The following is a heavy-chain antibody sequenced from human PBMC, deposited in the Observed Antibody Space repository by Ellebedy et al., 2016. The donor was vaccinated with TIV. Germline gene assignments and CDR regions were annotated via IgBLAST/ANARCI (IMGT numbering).Heavy chain of an antibody. D-gene: IGHD5-24*01. Sequence: PGGSLRLSCAASGFTFRNNSMNCVRQAPGKGLEWISYISSSGTTIYYADSVKGRFTISRDNAKISLYLQMNSLTAADTAVYYCANGAYDIWGQGTMVTVSS. J-gene: IGHJ3*02. CDR1: GFTFRNNS. CDR2: ISSSGTTI. CDR3: ANGAYDI. V-gene: IGHV3-48*04.